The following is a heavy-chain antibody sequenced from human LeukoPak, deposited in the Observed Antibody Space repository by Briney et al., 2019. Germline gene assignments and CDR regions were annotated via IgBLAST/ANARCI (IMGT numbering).Heavy chain of an antibody. Sequence: PSETLSLTCTVSGGSISSGSYYWSWIRQPAVKGLEWIGRIYTSGSTNYNPSLRSRVTISVDTSKNQFSLKLSSVTAADTAVYYCARDYGSGLYYFDYWGQGTLVTVSS. CDR3: ARDYGSGLYYFDY. CDR1: GGSISSGSYY. D-gene: IGHD3-10*01. V-gene: IGHV4-61*02. CDR2: IYTSGST. J-gene: IGHJ4*02.